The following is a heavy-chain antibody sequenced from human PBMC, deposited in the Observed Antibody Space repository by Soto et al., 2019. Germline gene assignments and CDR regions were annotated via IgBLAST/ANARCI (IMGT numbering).Heavy chain of an antibody. Sequence: SVKVSCKASGFTFTSSAVQWVRQARGQRLEWIGWIVVGSGNTNYAQKFQERVTITRDMSTSTAYMELSSLRSEDTAVYYCAADANDYGDYVGYWGQGTLVTVSS. CDR3: AADANDYGDYVGY. V-gene: IGHV1-58*01. CDR1: GFTFTSSA. CDR2: IVVGSGNT. J-gene: IGHJ4*02. D-gene: IGHD4-17*01.